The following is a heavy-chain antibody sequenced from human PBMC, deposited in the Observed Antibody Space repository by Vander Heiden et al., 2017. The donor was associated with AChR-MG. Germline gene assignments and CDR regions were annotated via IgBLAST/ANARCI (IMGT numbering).Heavy chain of an antibody. CDR1: GHTFSDYY. J-gene: IGHJ5*02. CDR3: ATGIAQFHS. Sequence: EAQLVQSGAEVKKPGATVKISCKVSGHTFSDYYIQWVKQAPGKGLEWMGFVDPEEGDTIYAQKFQGIVTLTADTSTDTAYMELSSLRFDDTAVYYCATGIAQFHSWGQGTLVTVSS. D-gene: IGHD2-15*01. CDR2: VDPEEGDT. V-gene: IGHV1-69-2*01.